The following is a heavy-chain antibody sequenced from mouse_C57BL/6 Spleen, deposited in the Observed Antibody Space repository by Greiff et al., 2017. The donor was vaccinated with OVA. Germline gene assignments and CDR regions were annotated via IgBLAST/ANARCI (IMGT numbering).Heavy chain of an antibody. Sequence: EVQLQQSGAELVRPGASVKLSCTASGFNIKDYYMHWVKQRPEQGLEWIGRIDPEDGDTEYAPKFQGKATMTADTSSNTAYLQLSSLTSEDTAVYYCTTLEGSYDYDVGWFAYWGQGTLVTVSA. V-gene: IGHV14-1*01. D-gene: IGHD2-4*01. J-gene: IGHJ3*01. CDR1: GFNIKDYY. CDR3: TTLEGSYDYDVGWFAY. CDR2: IDPEDGDT.